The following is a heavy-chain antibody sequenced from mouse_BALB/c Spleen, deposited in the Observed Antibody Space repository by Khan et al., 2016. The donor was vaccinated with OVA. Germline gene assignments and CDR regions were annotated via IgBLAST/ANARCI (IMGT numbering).Heavy chain of an antibody. CDR1: EFTFSGYG. D-gene: IGHD2-14*01. J-gene: IGHJ1*01. Sequence: EVQLVESGGGLVQPGGSLKLSCAASEFTFSGYGMSWVRQTPDKRLELVATINSYGGTSYYPDSVKGRFTISRDNAKNTLHLQMSSLKSEDTAMYYCARVYYRYDEGYWFFDVWGAGTTVTVSS. CDR2: INSYGGTS. CDR3: ARVYYRYDEGYWFFDV. V-gene: IGHV5-6-3*01.